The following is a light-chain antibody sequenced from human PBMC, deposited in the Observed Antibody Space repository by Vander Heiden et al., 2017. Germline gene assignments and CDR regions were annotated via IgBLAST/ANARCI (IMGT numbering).Light chain of an antibody. J-gene: IGLJ1*01. CDR1: SSDVGGYNY. V-gene: IGLV2-14*03. CDR2: DVS. Sequence: QSALTQPASASGSPGQSITISCTGTSSDVGGYNYVSWYQQHPSKAPKLMIYDVSNRPSGVSNRFSGSKSGNTASLTISGLQAEDEADYYCSSYTSSSTLVFGTGTKVTVL. CDR3: SSYTSSSTLV.